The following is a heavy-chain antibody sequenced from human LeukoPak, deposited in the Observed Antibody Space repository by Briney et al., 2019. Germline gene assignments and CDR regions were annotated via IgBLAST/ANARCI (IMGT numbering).Heavy chain of an antibody. CDR3: ARAQVVLAATYYFHYGMDV. CDR2: IITSSTYT. D-gene: IGHD2-2*01. Sequence: GGSLRLSCAASGFTFGDSNMNWIRLPPGRGLEWVWSIITSSTYTNYPDSVRGQFTNSRDNANNSLYLQMNSLRAEDTAVYYCARAQVVLAATYYFHYGMDVGGKGPTVTVSS. J-gene: IGHJ6*04. CDR1: GFTFGDSN. V-gene: IGHV3-11*06.